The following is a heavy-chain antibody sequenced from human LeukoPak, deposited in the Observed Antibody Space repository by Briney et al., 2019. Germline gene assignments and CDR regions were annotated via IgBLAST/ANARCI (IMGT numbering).Heavy chain of an antibody. J-gene: IGHJ4*02. Sequence: GGSLRLSCAASGNYWMHWVRQVPGKGLVWVSHINSDGSWTSYADSVKGRFTISKDNAKNTVYLQMNSLRVEDTAVYYCVSFYETYWGRGTLVTVSS. CDR2: INSDGSWT. V-gene: IGHV3-74*01. CDR3: VSFYETY. CDR1: GNYW. D-gene: IGHD2/OR15-2a*01.